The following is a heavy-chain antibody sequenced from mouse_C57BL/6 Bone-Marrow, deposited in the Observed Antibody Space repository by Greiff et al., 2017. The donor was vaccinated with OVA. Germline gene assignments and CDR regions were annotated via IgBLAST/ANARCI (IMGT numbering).Heavy chain of an antibody. CDR1: GFTFSSYA. J-gene: IGHJ3*02. CDR3: ARGWVGY. Sequence: EVMLVESGGGLVKPGGSLNLSCAASGFTFSSYAMSWVRQPPEKRLEWVATISDGGSYNYYPDNVTGRFTISRDNAKNNLYMQMSHLKSEDTAMYYCARGWVGYGGRGTVVTVSA. V-gene: IGHV5-4*03. CDR2: ISDGGSYN.